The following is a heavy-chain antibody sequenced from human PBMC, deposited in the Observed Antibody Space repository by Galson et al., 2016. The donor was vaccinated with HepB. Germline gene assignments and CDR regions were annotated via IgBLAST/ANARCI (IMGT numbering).Heavy chain of an antibody. J-gene: IGHJ4*02. D-gene: IGHD2-15*01. CDR2: IWHDGWTK. V-gene: IGHV3-33*01. CDR1: GFTFSAFG. Sequence: SLRLSCAASGFTFSAFGMHWVRQAPGKGLEWVADIWHDGWTKHYADSMKGRFTISRDNSLHTLYLHVSTLRVEDTAVYCCARSSPVVATHAGLDYWGQGTLVTVSS. CDR3: ARSSPVVATHAGLDY.